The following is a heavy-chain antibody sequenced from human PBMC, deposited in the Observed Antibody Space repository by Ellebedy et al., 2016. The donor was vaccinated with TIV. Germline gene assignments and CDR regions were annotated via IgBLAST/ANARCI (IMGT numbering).Heavy chain of an antibody. CDR2: IDSGGST. CDR3: ARETKVTTWTTYNYGVDV. J-gene: IGHJ6*02. CDR1: GFTVSSSY. V-gene: IGHV3-53*01. D-gene: IGHD4-17*01. Sequence: GESLKISCAASGFTVSSSYMSWVRPATGKGLERGSVIDSGGSTYYADSVKGRFTIPRDNAKNSQYLQMNSLRAEDTAVYYCARETKVTTWTTYNYGVDVWGQGTTVTVSS.